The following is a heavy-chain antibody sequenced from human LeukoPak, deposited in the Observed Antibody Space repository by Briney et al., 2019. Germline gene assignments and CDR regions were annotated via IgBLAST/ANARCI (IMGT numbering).Heavy chain of an antibody. Sequence: ASVKVSCKASGYTFTSYGISWVRQAPGQGLEWMGWMNPNSGNTGYAQKFQGRVTMTRNTSISTAYMELSSLRSEDTAVYYCARVLAYYDSSGYYPGGSGDAFDIWGQGTMVTVSS. V-gene: IGHV1-8*02. CDR3: ARVLAYYDSSGYYPGGSGDAFDI. J-gene: IGHJ3*02. CDR2: MNPNSGNT. D-gene: IGHD3-22*01. CDR1: GYTFTSYG.